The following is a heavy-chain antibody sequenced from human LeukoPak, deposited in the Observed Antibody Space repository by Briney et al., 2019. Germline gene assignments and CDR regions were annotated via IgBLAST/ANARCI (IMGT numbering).Heavy chain of an antibody. V-gene: IGHV1-2*02. CDR2: VNPNSGGT. J-gene: IGHJ6*03. CDR1: GYTFTGYY. Sequence: ASVKVSCKASGYTFTGYYMHWVRQAPGQGLEWMGWVNPNSGGTNYAQKFQGRVTMTRDTSISTAYMELSRLRSDDTAVYYCASFKYYDILTGYHPSYYYYYMDVWGKGTTVTVSS. D-gene: IGHD3-9*01. CDR3: ASFKYYDILTGYHPSYYYYYMDV.